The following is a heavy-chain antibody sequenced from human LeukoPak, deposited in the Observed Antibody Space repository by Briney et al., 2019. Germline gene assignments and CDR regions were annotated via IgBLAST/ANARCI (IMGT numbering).Heavy chain of an antibody. D-gene: IGHD5-18*01. V-gene: IGHV1-18*01. J-gene: IGHJ4*02. CDR1: GYTFTNYG. CDR3: ARDLQRGYSPAGDY. CDR2: ISAYNGNT. Sequence: GSVKVSCKASGYTFTNYGISWVRQAPGQGLEWMGWISAYNGNTNYAQKLQGRVTMTTDTSTSTAYMELRSLRSDDTAVYYCARDLQRGYSPAGDYWGQGTLVTVSS.